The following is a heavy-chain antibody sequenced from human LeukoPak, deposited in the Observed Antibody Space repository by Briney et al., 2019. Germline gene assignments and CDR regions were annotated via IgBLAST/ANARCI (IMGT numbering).Heavy chain of an antibody. V-gene: IGHV3-9*01. CDR3: AKDIRHHTVTTCFDY. Sequence: GGSLRLSCAASGFTFDDYAMHWVRHAPGKGLEWVSGISWNSGSIGYADSVKGRFTISRDNAKNSLYLQMNSLRAEDTALYYCAKDIRHHTVTTCFDYWGQGTLVTVSS. J-gene: IGHJ4*02. CDR2: ISWNSGSI. D-gene: IGHD4-17*01. CDR1: GFTFDDYA.